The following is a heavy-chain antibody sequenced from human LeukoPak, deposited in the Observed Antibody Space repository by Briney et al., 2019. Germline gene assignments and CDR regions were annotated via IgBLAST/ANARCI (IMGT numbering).Heavy chain of an antibody. D-gene: IGHD2-15*01. CDR3: IKSGNSVLIAAHSPFDY. CDR2: ISWNSGRK. J-gene: IGHJ4*02. Sequence: GGSLRLSCAASGFTFDDYAMHWVRQAPGKGLEWVSGISWNSGRKDYADSVKGRFTISRDNANNSLYLQMNSLRAEDTALYHCIKSGNSVLIAAHSPFDYWGQGALVSVSS. CDR1: GFTFDDYA. V-gene: IGHV3-9*01.